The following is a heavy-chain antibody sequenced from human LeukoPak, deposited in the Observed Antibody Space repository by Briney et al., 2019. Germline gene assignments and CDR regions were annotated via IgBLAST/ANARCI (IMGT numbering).Heavy chain of an antibody. CDR3: ARESAGYCSSTSCYPNWFDP. D-gene: IGHD2-2*01. V-gene: IGHV4-59*13. J-gene: IGHJ5*02. CDR1: GGSISSYY. Sequence: KPSETLSLTCTVSGGSISSYYWSWIRQPPGKGLEWIGYIYYSGTTNYNPSLKSRVSISLDTSKNQFSLKLSSVTAADTAVYYCARESAGYCSSTSCYPNWFDPWGQGTLVTVSS. CDR2: IYYSGTT.